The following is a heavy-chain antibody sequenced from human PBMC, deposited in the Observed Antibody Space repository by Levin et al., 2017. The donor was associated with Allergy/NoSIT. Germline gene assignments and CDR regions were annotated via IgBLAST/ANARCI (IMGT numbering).Heavy chain of an antibody. D-gene: IGHD6-19*01. CDR3: AREGRGYDGEQWLVEPNFDY. CDR1: GFTFSSYW. J-gene: IGHJ4*02. V-gene: IGHV3-7*01. CDR2: IKQDGSEK. Sequence: AGGSLRLSCAASGFTFSSYWMSWVRQAPGKGLEWVANIKQDGSEKYYVDSVKGRFTISRDNAKNSLYLQMNSLRAEDTAVYYCAREGRGYDGEQWLVEPNFDYWGQGTLVTVSS.